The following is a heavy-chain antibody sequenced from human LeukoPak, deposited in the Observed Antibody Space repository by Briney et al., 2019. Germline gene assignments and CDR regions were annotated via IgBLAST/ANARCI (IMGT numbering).Heavy chain of an antibody. CDR1: GGSISSYY. J-gene: IGHJ6*03. CDR2: IYYSGST. Sequence: SETLSLTCTVSGGSISSYYWNWIRQPPGKGLEWIGYIYYSGSTNYNPSLKSQVTMSVDTSKNQFSLKLTSVTAADTAVYYCARAYYSGYNYYMDVWGKGTTVAISS. D-gene: IGHD1-26*01. CDR3: ARAYYSGYNYYMDV. V-gene: IGHV4-59*01.